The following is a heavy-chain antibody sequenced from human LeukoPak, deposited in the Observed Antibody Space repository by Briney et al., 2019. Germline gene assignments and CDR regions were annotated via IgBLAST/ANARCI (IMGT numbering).Heavy chain of an antibody. Sequence: PGGSLRLSCAASGFAFSTYDMGWVRQAPGKGLEWVSVISGSGGSAYYADSVKGRFTISRDNSKNTLYLQMNSLRAEDTAVYYCAKVLRQRTHALLFDSWGQGTLVNVSS. CDR3: AKVLRQRTHALLFDS. D-gene: IGHD3-16*01. CDR2: ISGSGGSA. V-gene: IGHV3-23*01. CDR1: GFAFSTYD. J-gene: IGHJ4*02.